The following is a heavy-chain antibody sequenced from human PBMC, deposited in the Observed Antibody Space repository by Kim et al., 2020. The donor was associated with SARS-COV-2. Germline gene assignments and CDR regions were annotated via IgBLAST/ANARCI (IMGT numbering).Heavy chain of an antibody. CDR3: AKDRYKTSSKGTDY. Sequence: GGSLRLSCAASGFAFSNFAMSWVRQAPGKGLEWVSASSGTGTITYYADSVKGRFTISRDNSKNTLYLQMNSLRAEDTAVYYCAKDRYKTSSKGTDYWGQGTLVTVSS. CDR1: GFAFSNFA. J-gene: IGHJ4*02. CDR2: SSGTGTIT. V-gene: IGHV3-23*01. D-gene: IGHD2-2*02.